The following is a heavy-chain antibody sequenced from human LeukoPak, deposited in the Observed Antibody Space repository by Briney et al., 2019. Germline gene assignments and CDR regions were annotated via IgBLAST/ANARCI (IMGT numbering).Heavy chain of an antibody. J-gene: IGHJ4*02. CDR1: GGSFSGYY. V-gene: IGHV4-34*01. D-gene: IGHD2-15*01. CDR2: INHSGST. Sequence: SETLSLTCAVYGGSFSGYYWSWIRQPPGKGLEWIGEINHSGSTNYNPSLKSRVTISADTSKNQFSLKLSSVTAADTAVYYCARGYSPVVVVAATVYFDYWGQGTLVTVSS. CDR3: ARGYSPVVVVAATVYFDY.